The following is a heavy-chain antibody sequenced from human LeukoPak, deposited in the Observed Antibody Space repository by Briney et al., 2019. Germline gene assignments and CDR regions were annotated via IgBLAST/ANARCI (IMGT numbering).Heavy chain of an antibody. CDR1: GGSISSYY. D-gene: IGHD5-24*01. CDR3: ATGRDADSARGYYDMDV. Sequence: SETLSLTCTVSGGSISSYYWSWIRQPPGKGLEWIGYIYYSGSTNYNPSLKSRVTISVDTSKNQFSLKLSSVTAADTAVYYCATGRDADSARGYYDMDVWGQGTTVTVSS. CDR2: IYYSGST. J-gene: IGHJ6*02. V-gene: IGHV4-59*12.